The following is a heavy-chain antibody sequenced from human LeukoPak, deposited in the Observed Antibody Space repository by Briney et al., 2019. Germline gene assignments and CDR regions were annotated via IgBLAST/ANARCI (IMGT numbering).Heavy chain of an antibody. CDR3: AKAAYSSSWYCPVDNWFDP. Sequence: GGSLRLSCAASGFTFSSYGMSWVRQAPGKGLEWVTAIRGNGSNTYYADCVKGRFTTDRANCKNRLYLQMNSLRAEDTAVYNCAKAAYSSSWYCPVDNWFDPWGQGTLVTVSS. J-gene: IGHJ5*02. V-gene: IGHV3-23*01. CDR1: GFTFSSYG. D-gene: IGHD6-13*01. CDR2: IRGNGSNT.